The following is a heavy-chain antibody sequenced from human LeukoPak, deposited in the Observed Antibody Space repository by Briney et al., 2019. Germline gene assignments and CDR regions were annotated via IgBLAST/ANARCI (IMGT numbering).Heavy chain of an antibody. CDR1: GGTFSSYA. V-gene: IGHV1-69*01. CDR2: IIPIFGTA. D-gene: IGHD2-15*01. CDR3: ARVPSGGPFDY. Sequence: SVKVSCKASGGTFSSYAISWVRQAPGQGLEWMGGIIPIFGTANYAQKFQGRVTITADESTSTAYMELRSPTSDDTAVYYCARVPSGGPFDYWGQGTLVTVSS. J-gene: IGHJ4*02.